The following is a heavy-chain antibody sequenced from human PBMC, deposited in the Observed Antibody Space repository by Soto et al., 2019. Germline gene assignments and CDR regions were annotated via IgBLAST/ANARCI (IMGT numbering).Heavy chain of an antibody. Sequence: QVQLQESGPGLVKPSETLSLTCTVSGGSISTYYWSWVRQPPGKGLEWIGYVYYSGSTNYNPSLKSRVTISVDTSKNQFSLKLPSVTAADTAMYYCARGGRFAYYYYMGVWGKGTTVTVSS. CDR3: ARGGRFAYYYYMGV. CDR2: VYYSGST. CDR1: GGSISTYY. V-gene: IGHV4-59*01. J-gene: IGHJ6*03.